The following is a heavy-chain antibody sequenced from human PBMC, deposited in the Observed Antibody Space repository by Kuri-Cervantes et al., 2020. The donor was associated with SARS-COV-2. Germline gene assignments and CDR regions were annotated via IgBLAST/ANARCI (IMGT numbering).Heavy chain of an antibody. V-gene: IGHV4-4*02. Sequence: SETLSLTCAVSGGSISSSNWWSWVRQPPGKGLEWIGEINHSGSTNYNPSLKSRVTISVDTSKNQFSLKLSSVTAADTAVYYCARGLWDDFWTISYKDYYLDVWGKGPTVTVSS. CDR1: GGSISSSNW. CDR3: ARGLWDDFWTISYKDYYLDV. D-gene: IGHD3/OR15-3a*01. J-gene: IGHJ6*03. CDR2: INHSGST.